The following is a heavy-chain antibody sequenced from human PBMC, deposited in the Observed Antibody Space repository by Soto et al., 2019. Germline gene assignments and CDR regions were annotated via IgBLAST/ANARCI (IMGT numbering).Heavy chain of an antibody. Sequence: ASVKVSCKASGYSFTNNYVSWVRQATRQGLEWMGWMNPGSGDTGYAQKFQGRVTMTRDISIATAYMELSSLRSDDTAIYYCARMETFGSLNWFDPWGQGTLVTVSS. D-gene: IGHD3-16*01. V-gene: IGHV1-8*01. CDR1: GYSFTNNY. CDR3: ARMETFGSLNWFDP. CDR2: MNPGSGDT. J-gene: IGHJ5*02.